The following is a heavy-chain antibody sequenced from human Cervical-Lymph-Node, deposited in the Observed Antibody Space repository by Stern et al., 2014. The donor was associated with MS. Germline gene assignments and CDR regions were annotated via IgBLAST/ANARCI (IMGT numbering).Heavy chain of an antibody. CDR1: GGTFNVYA. Sequence: QVQLVQSGAEVKKPGSSVKVSCQASGGTFNVYAINWLRQAPGQGLEWMGGIIPIFGTGNYAQKFQGRVTITADESTRTSSMQLSSLRSNDTAVYYCARDGRHRDNYGLDVWGQGTTVIVSS. CDR3: ARDGRHRDNYGLDV. D-gene: IGHD2-15*01. V-gene: IGHV1-69*01. CDR2: IIPIFGTG. J-gene: IGHJ6*02.